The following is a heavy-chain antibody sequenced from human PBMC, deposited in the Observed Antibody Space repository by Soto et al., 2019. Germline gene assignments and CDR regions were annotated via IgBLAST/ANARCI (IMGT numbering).Heavy chain of an antibody. D-gene: IGHD3-22*01. Sequence: SETLSLTCSVSGGSIYSGNYYWSWIRQYPGKGLEWIGEINHSGSTNYNPSLKSRVTISVDTSKNQFSLKLSSVTAADTAVYYCARARYDSSGYYYYFDYWGQGTLVTVSS. CDR3: ARARYDSSGYYYYFDY. V-gene: IGHV4-39*07. J-gene: IGHJ4*02. CDR1: GGSIYSGNYY. CDR2: INHSGST.